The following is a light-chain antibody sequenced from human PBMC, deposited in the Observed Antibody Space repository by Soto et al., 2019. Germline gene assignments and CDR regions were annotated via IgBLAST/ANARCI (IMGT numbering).Light chain of an antibody. J-gene: IGLJ2*01. CDR2: EGS. CDR3: FSYAGSNTYVI. Sequence: QSALTQPASVSESPGQSITISCTGTSSDVGSYDLVSWYQQHPGTAPKLMIYEGSKRPSGVSNRFSGSKSGNTASLAISGLQAEDEADYYCFSYAGSNTYVIFGGGTKLTVL. V-gene: IGLV2-23*01. CDR1: SSDVGSYDL.